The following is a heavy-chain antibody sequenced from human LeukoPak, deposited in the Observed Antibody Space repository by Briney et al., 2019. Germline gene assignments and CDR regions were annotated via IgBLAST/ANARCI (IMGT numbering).Heavy chain of an antibody. V-gene: IGHV3-23*01. CDR3: TKRDSSGYFHFDN. D-gene: IGHD3-22*01. Sequence: GESLRLSCAASGFTFNNFPMGWVRQAPGKGLEWVSFIDGSGDSRYYGDPVKGRFTTSRDNSKSVLFLQMNSLRVDDTAVYYCTKRDSSGYFHFDNWGQGTLVTVSS. CDR1: GFTFNNFP. J-gene: IGHJ4*02. CDR2: IDGSGDSR.